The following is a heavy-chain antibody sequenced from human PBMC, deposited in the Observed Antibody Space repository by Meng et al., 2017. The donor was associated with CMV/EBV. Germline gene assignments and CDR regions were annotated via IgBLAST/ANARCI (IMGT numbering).Heavy chain of an antibody. CDR2: IYYSGST. CDR1: GGSISSSSYY. CDR3: ARDRWLLNNWFDP. J-gene: IGHJ5*02. D-gene: IGHD2-15*01. V-gene: IGHV4-61*01. Sequence: SETLSLTCTVSGGSISSSSYYWSWIRQPPGKGLEWIGYIYYSGSTNYNPSLKSRVTISVDTSKNQFSLKLSSVTAADTAAYYCARDRWLLNNWFDPWGQGTLVTVSS.